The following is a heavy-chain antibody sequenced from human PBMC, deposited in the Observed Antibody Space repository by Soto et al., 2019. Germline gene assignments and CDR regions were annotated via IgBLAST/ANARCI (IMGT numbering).Heavy chain of an antibody. CDR2: ISGSGGST. CDR3: AQDRRSSGSSGWYGTFDY. J-gene: IGHJ4*02. D-gene: IGHD6-19*01. CDR1: GFTFSSYA. Sequence: GGSLRLSXAASGFTFSSYAMSWVRQAPGKGLEWVSAISGSGGSTYYADSVKGRFTIPRDNSKNTLYLQMNSLRAEDTAVYYCAQDRRSSGSSGWYGTFDYWGQGTLVTVSS. V-gene: IGHV3-23*01.